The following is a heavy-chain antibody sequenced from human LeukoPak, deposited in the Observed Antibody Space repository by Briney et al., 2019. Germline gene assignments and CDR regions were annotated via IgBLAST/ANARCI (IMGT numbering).Heavy chain of an antibody. CDR3: ARDHYYGSGTLYGMDV. V-gene: IGHV1-3*01. J-gene: IGHJ6*04. Sequence: ASVKVSCKASGYTFTSYAMHWVRQAPGQRLEWMGWINAGNGNTKYSQKFQGRVTITRDTSASTAYMELSSLRSEGTAVYYCARDHYYGSGTLYGMDVWGKGTTVTVSS. CDR1: GYTFTSYA. CDR2: INAGNGNT. D-gene: IGHD3-10*01.